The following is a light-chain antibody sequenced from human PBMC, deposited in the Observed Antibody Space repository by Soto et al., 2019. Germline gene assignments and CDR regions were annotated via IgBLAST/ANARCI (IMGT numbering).Light chain of an antibody. V-gene: IGLV2-14*01. CDR2: DVT. CDR3: SSYTSSYTDV. J-gene: IGLJ1*01. CDR1: SSDVGRYNY. Sequence: QSALTQPASVSGSPGQSITISCTGTSSDVGRYNYVSWYQQHPGKAPKLMIYDVTNRPSGVSNRFSGSKSGNTASLTISGLQAEDEADYYCSSYTSSYTDVFGTGTKVNVL.